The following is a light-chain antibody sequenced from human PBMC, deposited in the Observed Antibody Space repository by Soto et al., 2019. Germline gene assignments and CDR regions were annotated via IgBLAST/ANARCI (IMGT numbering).Light chain of an antibody. Sequence: QSALTQPASVSGSPGQSITTSCTGSSSDVGGHNYVSWYQQHPGKAPKLMIYEVTKRPSGVSNRFSGSKSGNTASLTISGLQAEDEADYYCSSYTFTSTLYVFGTGTKVTVL. CDR2: EVT. V-gene: IGLV2-14*01. CDR1: SSDVGGHNY. CDR3: SSYTFTSTLYV. J-gene: IGLJ1*01.